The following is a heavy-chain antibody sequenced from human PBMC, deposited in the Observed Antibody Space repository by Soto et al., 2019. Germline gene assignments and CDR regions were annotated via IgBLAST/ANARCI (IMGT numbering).Heavy chain of an antibody. J-gene: IGHJ4*02. V-gene: IGHV4-30-4*01. CDR2: IYYSGST. D-gene: IGHD3-22*01. CDR3: ARVDYYDSSGYYGPYYFDY. CDR1: GGSISSGDYY. Sequence: SETLSLTCTVSGGSISSGDYYWSWIRQPPGKGLEWIGYIYYSGSTYYNPSPKSRVTISVDTSKNQFSLKLSSVTAADTAVYYCARVDYYDSSGYYGPYYFDYWGQGTLVTVSS.